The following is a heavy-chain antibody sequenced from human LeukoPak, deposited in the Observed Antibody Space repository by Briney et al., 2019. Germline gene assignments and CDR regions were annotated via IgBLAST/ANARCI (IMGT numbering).Heavy chain of an antibody. CDR1: GGSISSGGYY. D-gene: IGHD4-23*01. J-gene: IGHJ4*02. CDR2: FYYSGST. Sequence: SQTLSLTCTVSGGSISSGGYYWSWIRQHPGKGLEWIGSFYYSGSTYYNPSLKSRVTISVDTSKNQFSLKLSSVTAADTAVYYCANSANYGDNSGYFDYWGQGTLVTVSS. V-gene: IGHV4-30-2*03. CDR3: ANSANYGDNSGYFDY.